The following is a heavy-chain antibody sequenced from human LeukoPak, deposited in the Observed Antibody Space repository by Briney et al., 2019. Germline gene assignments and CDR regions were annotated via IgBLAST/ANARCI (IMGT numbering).Heavy chain of an antibody. D-gene: IGHD7-27*01. CDR3: ARDGDTHFDY. CDR2: IYYSGST. CDR1: GGSISSYY. Sequence: PSETLSLTCTVSGGSISSYYWSWIRQPPGEGLEWIGYIYYSGSTNYNPSLKSRVTISVDTSKNQFSLKLSSVTAADTAVYYCARDGDTHFDYWGQGTLVTVSS. J-gene: IGHJ4*02. V-gene: IGHV4-59*01.